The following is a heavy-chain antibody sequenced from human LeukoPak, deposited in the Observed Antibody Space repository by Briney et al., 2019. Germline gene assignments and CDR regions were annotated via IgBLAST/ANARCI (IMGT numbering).Heavy chain of an antibody. J-gene: IGHJ5*02. CDR2: ISSTSSYI. D-gene: IGHD5-18*01. CDR3: ARGQLWQTGWFDP. V-gene: IGHV3-21*01. CDR1: GFTFSDYS. Sequence: PGESLRLSCAASGFTFSDYSMHWVRQAPGEGLEWVSTISSTSSYIYSADSLKGRFTISRDNAKNSLHLQMSTLRAEDTAVYYCARGQLWQTGWFDPWGQGTLVTVSS.